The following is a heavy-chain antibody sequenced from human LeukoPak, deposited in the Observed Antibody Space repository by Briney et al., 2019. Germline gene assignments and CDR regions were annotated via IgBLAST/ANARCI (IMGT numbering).Heavy chain of an antibody. D-gene: IGHD5-12*01. CDR1: GFTFSSYD. Sequence: GRSLRLSCAASGFTFSSYDMHWVRQAPGKGLEWVAVISYDGSNKYYADSVKGRFTISRDYSKNTLYLQMNSLRAEDTAVYYCARVNAATIDYWGQGTLVTVSS. CDR2: ISYDGSNK. J-gene: IGHJ4*02. CDR3: ARVNAATIDY. V-gene: IGHV3-30*04.